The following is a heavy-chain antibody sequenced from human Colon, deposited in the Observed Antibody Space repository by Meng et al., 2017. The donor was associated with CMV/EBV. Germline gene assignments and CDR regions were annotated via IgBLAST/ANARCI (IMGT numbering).Heavy chain of an antibody. CDR2: MSYGSTYV. J-gene: IGHJ4*02. CDR1: GFMFSRHG. CDR3: AKQRVTLLMNWDFDQ. V-gene: IGHV3-21*01. D-gene: IGHD2-21*02. Sequence: GESLKISCAASGFMFSRHGMNWVRQAPGKGLEWIASMSYGSTYVEYADSVLGRFTISRDNSKNTVFLEMTSLRPEDSATYYCAKQRVTLLMNWDFDQWGQGTLVTVSS.